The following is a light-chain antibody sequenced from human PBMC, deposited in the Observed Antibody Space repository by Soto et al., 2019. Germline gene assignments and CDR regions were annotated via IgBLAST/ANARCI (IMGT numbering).Light chain of an antibody. CDR1: QNIDIY. CDR2: TTS. Sequence: DVQMTQSPSSLSASVGDRVTITCRASQNIDIYLNWYQQKPGRPPTLLIYTTSRLQSGVPTRVSGSGSGTDFTLTISNLQPEDFATYVCHQSYISPPAFGQGTKVGIK. V-gene: IGKV1-39*01. CDR3: HQSYISPPA. J-gene: IGKJ2*01.